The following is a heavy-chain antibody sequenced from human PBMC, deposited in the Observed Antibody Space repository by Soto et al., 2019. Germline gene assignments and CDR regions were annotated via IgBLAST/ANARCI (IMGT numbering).Heavy chain of an antibody. CDR1: GGTFSSYA. V-gene: IGHV1-69*13. Sequence: SVKVSCKASGGTFSSYAISWVRQAPGQGLEWMGGIIPIFGTANYAQKFQGRVTITADESTSTAYMELSSLRSEDTAVYYCARRLYDFWSGSTRFDYWGREPWSLSPQ. CDR2: IIPIFGTA. D-gene: IGHD3-3*01. CDR3: ARRLYDFWSGSTRFDY. J-gene: IGHJ4*02.